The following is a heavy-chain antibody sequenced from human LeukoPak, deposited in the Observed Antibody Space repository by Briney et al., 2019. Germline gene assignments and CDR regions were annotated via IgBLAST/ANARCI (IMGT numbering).Heavy chain of an antibody. Sequence: SGGSLRLSCAASGFTFSDYYMSWIRQARGKGLEWVSYISSSSSYTNYADSVKGRFTISRDNAKNSLYLQMNSLRAEDTAVYYCAREGYGDYVYAFDIWGQGTMVTVSS. CDR3: AREGYGDYVYAFDI. J-gene: IGHJ3*02. CDR1: GFTFSDYY. V-gene: IGHV3-11*05. CDR2: ISSSSSYT. D-gene: IGHD4-17*01.